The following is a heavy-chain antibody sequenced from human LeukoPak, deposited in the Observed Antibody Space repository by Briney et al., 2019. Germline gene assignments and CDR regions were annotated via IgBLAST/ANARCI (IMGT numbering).Heavy chain of an antibody. Sequence: GGSLRLSCAATGVTFSGFWMNLVRQAPGKGLERVANIKDDGTEKYYVDSVKGRFTISRDNAKNSLYLQMNSLRAEDTAVYYCARGASHWGQGTVVTVSS. V-gene: IGHV3-7*01. CDR1: GVTFSGFW. J-gene: IGHJ4*02. CDR2: IKDDGTEK. CDR3: ARGASH. D-gene: IGHD6-6*01.